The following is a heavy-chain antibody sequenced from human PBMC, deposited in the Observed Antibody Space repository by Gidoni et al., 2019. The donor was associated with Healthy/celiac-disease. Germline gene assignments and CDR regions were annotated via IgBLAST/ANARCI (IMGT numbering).Heavy chain of an antibody. V-gene: IGHV3-33*01. CDR2: IWYDGSNK. CDR3: ARKFIAGDYYYYMDV. Sequence: QVQLVESGGGVVQPGRSLRLSCAASGFTFSSYGMHWVRQAPGKGLEWVAVIWYDGSNKYYADSVKGRFTISRDNSKNTLYLQMNSLRAEDTAVYYCARKFIAGDYYYYMDVWGKGTTVTVSS. D-gene: IGHD6-13*01. CDR1: GFTFSSYG. J-gene: IGHJ6*03.